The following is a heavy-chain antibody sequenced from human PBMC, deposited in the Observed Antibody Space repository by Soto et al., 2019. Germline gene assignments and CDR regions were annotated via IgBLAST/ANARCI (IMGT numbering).Heavy chain of an antibody. V-gene: IGHV4-34*01. D-gene: IGHD2-2*02. J-gene: IGHJ4*02. CDR2: IDHSGST. CDR1: GGSFSGYY. Sequence: SETLSLTCVVYGGSFSGYYWSWIRQAPEKGLEWIGEIDHSGSTNHTPSLKSRVSISVDTSKNQFSLKLSSVTAADTAVYYCATAIPTPVQFFDYWGQGTLVTVSS. CDR3: ATAIPTPVQFFDY.